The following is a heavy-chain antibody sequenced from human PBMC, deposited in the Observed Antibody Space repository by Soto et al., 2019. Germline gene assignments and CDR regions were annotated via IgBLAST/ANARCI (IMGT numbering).Heavy chain of an antibody. Sequence: GGFLRLSCAASGFTFSSYWRYWVGQGPGKGLVWVSRINSDGSIRDYADSVKGRFTISRDNAKNTLFLQMNSLRAEDTAVYYCAKDEGGYSSSWSPYYFDIWGQGTMVTVSS. V-gene: IGHV3-74*01. D-gene: IGHD6-13*01. CDR2: INSDGSIR. CDR1: GFTFSSYW. CDR3: AKDEGGYSSSWSPYYFDI. J-gene: IGHJ3*02.